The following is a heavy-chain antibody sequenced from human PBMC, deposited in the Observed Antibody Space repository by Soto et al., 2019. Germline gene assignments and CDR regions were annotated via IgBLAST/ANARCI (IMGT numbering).Heavy chain of an antibody. CDR1: GFTFYTYA. D-gene: IGHD2-15*01. CDR3: AKHTPVVMFRFVA. J-gene: IGHJ5*02. V-gene: IGHV3-23*01. CDR2: ITDTGVNT. Sequence: PGGSLRLSCTASGFTFYTYAMTWVRQAPGKGLEWVASITDTGVNTYYAGSVKGRFTTSRDNSKSTLYLQMNSLRTDDSAVYYCAKHTPVVMFRFVAWGRGTLVTISS.